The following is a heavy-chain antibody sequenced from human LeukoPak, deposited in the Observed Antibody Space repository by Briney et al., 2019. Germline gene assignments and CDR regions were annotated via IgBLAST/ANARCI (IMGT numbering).Heavy chain of an antibody. CDR3: ASGSYFYYFDY. CDR2: IYYSGST. D-gene: IGHD1-26*01. Sequence: SETLSLTCTVSGGSISSYYWSWIRQPPGKGLEWIGYIYYSGSTNYNPFLKSRVTISVDTSKNQFSLKLSSVTAADTAVYYCASGSYFYYFDYWGQGTLVTVSS. J-gene: IGHJ4*02. V-gene: IGHV4-59*01. CDR1: GGSISSYY.